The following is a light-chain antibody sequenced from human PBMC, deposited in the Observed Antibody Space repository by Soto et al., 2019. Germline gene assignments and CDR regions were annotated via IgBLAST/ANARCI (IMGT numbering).Light chain of an antibody. CDR1: QTVSKNN. Sequence: EVVLTQSPATLSLSPWERATLSCRASQTVSKNNLVWYQQKPGQPPRLLIYGASSRATGIPDRFSGSGSGTKFFLTIISIVEEDFVAYYCQQRSGRSPITFGRGTRVEIK. CDR3: QQRSGRSPIT. CDR2: GAS. J-gene: IGKJ5*01. V-gene: IGKV3D-20*02.